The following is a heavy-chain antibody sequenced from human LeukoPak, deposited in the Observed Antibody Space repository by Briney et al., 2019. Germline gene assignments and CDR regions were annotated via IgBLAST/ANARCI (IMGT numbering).Heavy chain of an antibody. CDR1: GFTFSSYG. V-gene: IGHV3-33*01. CDR2: IWYDGSNK. D-gene: IGHD1-26*01. CDR3: ARDDALPNAFDI. Sequence: QSGGSLRLSCAASGFTFSSYGMHWVRQAPGKGLEGVEVIWYDGSNKYYADPVKGRFTISRDNSKNTLYLQMNGLRAEDTAVYYCARDDALPNAFDIWGQGTMVTVSS. J-gene: IGHJ3*02.